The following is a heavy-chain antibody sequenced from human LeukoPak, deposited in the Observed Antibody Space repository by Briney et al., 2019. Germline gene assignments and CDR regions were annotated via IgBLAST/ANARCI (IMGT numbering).Heavy chain of an antibody. D-gene: IGHD3-22*01. CDR2: ISYDGSNK. J-gene: IGHJ5*01. Sequence: TGGSLTLSCAASGFTFSSYAMHWVRQAPGKGLEWVTVISYDGSNKYYADSVKGRFTISRDTSKNTVYLQMNSLRAEDTAVYYCARASSGYFDCWGQGTLVTFSS. CDR1: GFTFSSYA. CDR3: ARASSGYFDC. V-gene: IGHV3-30-3*01.